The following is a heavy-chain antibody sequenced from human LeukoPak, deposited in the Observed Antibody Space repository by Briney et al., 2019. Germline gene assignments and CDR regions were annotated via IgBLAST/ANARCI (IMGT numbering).Heavy chain of an antibody. CDR3: ARDHQSLEWLFLDDY. CDR1: GYTFTSYG. CDR2: ISAYNGNT. Sequence: GASVKVSCKASGYTFTSYGISWVRQAPGQGLERMGWISAYNGNTNYAQKLQGRVTMTTDTSTSTAYMELGSLRSDDTAVYYCARDHQSLEWLFLDDYWGQGTLVTVSS. V-gene: IGHV1-18*01. J-gene: IGHJ4*02. D-gene: IGHD3-3*01.